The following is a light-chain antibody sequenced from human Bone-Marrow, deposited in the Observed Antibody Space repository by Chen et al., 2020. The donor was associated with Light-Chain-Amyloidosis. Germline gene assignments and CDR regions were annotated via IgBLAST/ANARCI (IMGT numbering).Light chain of an antibody. J-gene: IGKJ2*01. CDR1: QNVGSS. V-gene: IGKV3D-15*01. CDR2: GAS. Sequence: EVVMMQSPATLSLSPGERATLSCRASQNVGSSLAWYQQRHGQAPRLLVHGASSRATDIPSRFSGSGSGTEFIFSISGLQSEDIAVYYCHQYNNWPYTFGQETKLEIK. CDR3: HQYNNWPYT.